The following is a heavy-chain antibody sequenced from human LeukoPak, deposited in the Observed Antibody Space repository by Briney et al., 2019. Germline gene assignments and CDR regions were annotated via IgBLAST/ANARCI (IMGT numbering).Heavy chain of an antibody. J-gene: IGHJ4*02. V-gene: IGHV3-23*01. CDR1: GFNFSIYA. CDR2: LGGSGGDT. Sequence: HPGGSLRLSCAASGFNFSIYAMGWVRQAPGKGLEWVSALGGSGGDTYYADSVKGRFTISRDNSENMVYLQMNSLRAEDTAVYYCARSQPYVRRFDYWGQGTLVTVSS. D-gene: IGHD3-10*02. CDR3: ARSQPYVRRFDY.